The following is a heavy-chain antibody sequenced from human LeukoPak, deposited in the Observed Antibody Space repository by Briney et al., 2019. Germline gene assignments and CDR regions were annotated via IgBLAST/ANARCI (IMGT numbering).Heavy chain of an antibody. CDR1: GGTFSSYA. Sequence: SVKVCCKASGGTFSSYAISWVRQAPGHGLEWMGRIIPIFGTANYAQKFQGRVTITTDESTSTAYMELSSLRSEDTAVYYCARSTRDYYDSSGYYYPGWFDPWGQGTLVTVSS. CDR2: IIPIFGTA. V-gene: IGHV1-69*05. J-gene: IGHJ5*02. D-gene: IGHD3-22*01. CDR3: ARSTRDYYDSSGYYYPGWFDP.